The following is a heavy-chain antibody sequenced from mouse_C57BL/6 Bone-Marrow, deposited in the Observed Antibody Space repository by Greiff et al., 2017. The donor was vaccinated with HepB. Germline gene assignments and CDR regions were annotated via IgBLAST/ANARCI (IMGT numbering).Heavy chain of an antibody. CDR3: ARNWIYYYGSSPMDY. Sequence: VQVVESGPGLVAPSQSLSITCTVSGFSLTSYAISWVRQPPGKGLEWLGVIWTGGGTNYNSALKSRLSISKDNSKSQVFLKMNSLQTDDTARYYCARNWIYYYGSSPMDYWGQGTSVTVSS. D-gene: IGHD1-1*01. J-gene: IGHJ4*01. CDR2: IWTGGGT. CDR1: GFSLTSYA. V-gene: IGHV2-9-1*01.